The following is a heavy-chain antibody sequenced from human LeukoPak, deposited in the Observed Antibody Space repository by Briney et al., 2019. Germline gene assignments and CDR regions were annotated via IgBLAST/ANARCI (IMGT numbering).Heavy chain of an antibody. CDR3: ARHPGIAVAGDAFDF. D-gene: IGHD6-19*01. J-gene: IGHJ3*01. CDR2: INHSGST. CDR1: GGSFSGYY. V-gene: IGHV4-34*01. Sequence: SETLSLTCAVYGGSFSGYYWSWIRQPPGKGLEWIGEINHSGSTNYNPSLKSRVTISVDTSKNQFSLKLSSVTAADTAVYYCARHPGIAVAGDAFDFWGPGKVVTVSS.